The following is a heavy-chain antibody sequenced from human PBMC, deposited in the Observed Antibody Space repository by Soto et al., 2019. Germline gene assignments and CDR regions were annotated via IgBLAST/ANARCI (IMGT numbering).Heavy chain of an antibody. CDR3: AKDLTNYDSSGHYFDF. CDR2: ISWNSGSV. J-gene: IGHJ4*02. D-gene: IGHD3-22*01. V-gene: IGHV3-9*01. CDR1: GFTFDDYA. Sequence: EVQLVESGGGLVQPGRSLRLSCAASGFTFDDYAMHWVRQAPGKGLEWVSGISWNSGSVGYADSVKGRFTISRDNAKNPLYLQMNSLRAEDTAFYYCAKDLTNYDSSGHYFDFWGQGTLVTVSS.